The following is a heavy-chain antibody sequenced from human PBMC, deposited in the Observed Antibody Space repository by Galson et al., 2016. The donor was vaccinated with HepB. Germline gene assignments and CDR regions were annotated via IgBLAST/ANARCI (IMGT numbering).Heavy chain of an antibody. CDR1: GFTFSNYA. D-gene: IGHD6-13*01. CDR2: ISSNAYGGTT. J-gene: IGHJ5*02. Sequence: SLRLSCAASGFTFSNYAMSWVRQAPGKGLEWVGFISSNAYGGTTEFAASVKDRFTISRDDSKSIAYLQMNSLKIEDTAVYYCTDGGGIAAAARGLNHWGQGTLVTVSS. V-gene: IGHV3-49*04. CDR3: TDGGGIAAAARGLNH.